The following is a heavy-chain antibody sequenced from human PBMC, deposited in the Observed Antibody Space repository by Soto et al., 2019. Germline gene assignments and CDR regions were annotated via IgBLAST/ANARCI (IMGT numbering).Heavy chain of an antibody. D-gene: IGHD2-8*02. V-gene: IGHV3-23*01. CDR2: VSGSGAKT. CDR1: GFTFSTYA. J-gene: IGHJ6*02. Sequence: EVRLLESGGGLVQPGGSLRLSCTASGFTFSTYAMTWVRQAPGKGLEWVSTVSGSGAKTYYADSVRGRFTISRDNSKDTLYLQMNSLTAEDTATYYCTRDWTGNTCPCMDVWGQGTTVTVSS. CDR3: TRDWTGNTCPCMDV.